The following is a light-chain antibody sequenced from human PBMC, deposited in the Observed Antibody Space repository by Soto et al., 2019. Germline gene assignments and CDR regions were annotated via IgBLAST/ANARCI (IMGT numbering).Light chain of an antibody. CDR1: GSDVGGYNY. V-gene: IGLV2-11*01. J-gene: IGLJ1*01. CDR3: CSYAGSPYV. Sequence: QSALTQPRSVSGSLGQSVTISCTGTGSDVGGYNYVSWYQQHPGKAPKLMIYDVSKRPSGVPDRFSGSKSGNTASLTISGLQAEDEADYYCCSYAGSPYVFGTGTKVTVL. CDR2: DVS.